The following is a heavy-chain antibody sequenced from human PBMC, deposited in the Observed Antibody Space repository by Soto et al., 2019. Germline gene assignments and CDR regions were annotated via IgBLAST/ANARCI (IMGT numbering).Heavy chain of an antibody. CDR1: GYTFTSYA. CDR3: ARSPTNYYDSSGYYL. V-gene: IGHV1-3*01. J-gene: IGHJ4*02. Sequence: ASVQVSCKASGYTFTSYAMHWVRQAPGQRLEWMGWINAGNGNTKYSQKFQGRVTITRDTSASTAYMELSSLRSEDTAVYYCARSPTNYYDSSGYYLWGQGTLVTVSS. D-gene: IGHD3-22*01. CDR2: INAGNGNT.